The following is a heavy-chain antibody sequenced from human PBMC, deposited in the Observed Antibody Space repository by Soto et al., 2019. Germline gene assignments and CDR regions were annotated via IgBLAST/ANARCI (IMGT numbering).Heavy chain of an antibody. J-gene: IGHJ6*02. V-gene: IGHV1-18*01. D-gene: IGHD6-6*01. Sequence: GASLKVSCKASGYTFTSYGISWVRQAPGQGLEWMGCISAYNGNTNYAQKLQGRVTMTTDTSTSTAYMELRSLRSDDTAVHYCARIWGSSLYGSMNVWAQGTSVPGSS. CDR3: ARIWGSSLYGSMNV. CDR1: GYTFTSYG. CDR2: ISAYNGNT.